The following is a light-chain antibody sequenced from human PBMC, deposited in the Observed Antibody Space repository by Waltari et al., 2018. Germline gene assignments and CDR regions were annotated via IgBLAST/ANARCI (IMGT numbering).Light chain of an antibody. CDR3: QQYNSYSGLT. Sequence: DIQMTQSPSTLSASVGDRVTITCRASQSISSWLAWYQQKPGKAPKLLIYKASSLESGGPSRCSGSGSVTEFTLTISSLQPDDFATYYCQQYNSYSGLTFGGGTKVEIK. CDR1: QSISSW. J-gene: IGKJ4*01. V-gene: IGKV1-5*03. CDR2: KAS.